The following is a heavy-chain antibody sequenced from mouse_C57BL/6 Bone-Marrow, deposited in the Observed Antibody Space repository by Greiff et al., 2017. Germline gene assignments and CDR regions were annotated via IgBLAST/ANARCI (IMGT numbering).Heavy chain of an antibody. J-gene: IGHJ3*01. Sequence: EVKLVESGEGLVKPGGSLKLSCAASGFTFSSYATSWVRQTPEKRLEWVAYISSGGDYIYYADTVKGRFTISRDNARNTLYLQMSSLKSEDTAMYYCTRDRNSNYVAWFAYWGQGTLVTVSA. V-gene: IGHV5-9-1*02. CDR1: GFTFSSYA. CDR3: TRDRNSNYVAWFAY. CDR2: ISSGGDYI. D-gene: IGHD2-5*01.